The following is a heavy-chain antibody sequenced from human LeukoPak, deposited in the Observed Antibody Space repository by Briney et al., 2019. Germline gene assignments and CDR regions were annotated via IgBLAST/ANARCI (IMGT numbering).Heavy chain of an antibody. Sequence: PGGSLRLSCAASGFTFSSYGMHWVRQAPGKGLEWVAFIRYDGSNKYYADSVKGRFTISRDNVKNSLHLQMNSLRADDTALYFCAGGDRNGWYFNYWGQGTLVAVSS. CDR2: IRYDGSNK. J-gene: IGHJ4*02. V-gene: IGHV3-30*02. CDR3: AGGDRNGWYFNY. D-gene: IGHD6-25*01. CDR1: GFTFSSYG.